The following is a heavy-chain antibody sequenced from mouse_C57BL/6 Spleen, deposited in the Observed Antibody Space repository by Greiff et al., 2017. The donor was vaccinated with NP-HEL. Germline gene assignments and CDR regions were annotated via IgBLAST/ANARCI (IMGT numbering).Heavy chain of an antibody. V-gene: IGHV1-50*01. D-gene: IGHD1-1*02. CDR1: GYTFTSYW. CDR3: ARYGGNYVGYAMDY. J-gene: IGHJ4*01. Sequence: VQLQQPGAELVKPGASVKLSCKASGYTFTSYWMQWVKQRPGQGLEWIGEIDPSDSYTNYNQKFKGKATLTVDTSSSTAYMQLSSLTSEDSAVYYCARYGGNYVGYAMDYWGQGTSVTVSS. CDR2: IDPSDSYT.